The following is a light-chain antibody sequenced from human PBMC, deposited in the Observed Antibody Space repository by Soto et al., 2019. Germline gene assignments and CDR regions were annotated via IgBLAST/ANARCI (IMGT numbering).Light chain of an antibody. CDR2: GAS. Sequence: EIVLTHSPGTLSLSPGERATLSCRASQSVSNNYLAWYQQKPRQAPRLLIYGASNRATGIPDRFRGSGSGIDFTLTIRRLEREHFALYFCQPCGSSGTFCQWTKGEI. V-gene: IGKV3-20*01. CDR3: QPCGSSGT. CDR1: QSVSNNY. J-gene: IGKJ1*01.